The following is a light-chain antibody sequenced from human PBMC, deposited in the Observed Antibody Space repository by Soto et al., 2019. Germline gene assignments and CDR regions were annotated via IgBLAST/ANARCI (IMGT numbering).Light chain of an antibody. Sequence: DIQMTQSPSSVSASVGDRVTITCRASQDISNSLAWFQQKPGKAPKLLMYAASTLQSGVPSRFSGSGSGTDFTLTITSLQPEDFATYYCQQANSFPITCGQGTRLEIE. CDR1: QDISNS. CDR3: QQANSFPIT. J-gene: IGKJ5*01. V-gene: IGKV1-12*01. CDR2: AAS.